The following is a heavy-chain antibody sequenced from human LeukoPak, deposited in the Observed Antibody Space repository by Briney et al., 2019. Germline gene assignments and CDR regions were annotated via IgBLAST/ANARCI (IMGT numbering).Heavy chain of an antibody. CDR3: AKGRTYNYALDC. D-gene: IGHD5-18*01. CDR2: ITWNGVNI. J-gene: IGHJ4*02. V-gene: IGHV3-9*01. CDR1: GFTFDDYG. Sequence: GGSLRLSCAASGFTFDDYGMHWVRQAPGKGLEWVSGITWNGVNIGYADSVKGRFTISRDNANYSLHLQMNGLTVEDTALYYCAKGRTYNYALDCWGQGALVIVS.